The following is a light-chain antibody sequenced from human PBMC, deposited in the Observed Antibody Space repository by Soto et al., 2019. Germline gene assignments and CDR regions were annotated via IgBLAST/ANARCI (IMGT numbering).Light chain of an antibody. CDR2: AAS. Sequence: DIQMTQSPSSLSASVGDRVTFTCRASQGISTFLAWYQQKAGKAPKPLIYAASTLQSGVSSRFSGCGSGIDFTLTISRLELEDSAIYYCQQLHSYPITLGYGKRLVIK. J-gene: IGKJ5*01. CDR1: QGISTF. CDR3: QQLHSYPIT. V-gene: IGKV1-9*01.